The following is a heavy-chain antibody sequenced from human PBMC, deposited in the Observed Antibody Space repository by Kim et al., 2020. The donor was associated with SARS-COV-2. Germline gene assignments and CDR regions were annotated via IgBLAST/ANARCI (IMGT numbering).Heavy chain of an antibody. V-gene: IGHV1-46*01. CDR1: GYTFTSYY. CDR3: ARGGGRDIVVVPAEKPFDP. CDR2: INPSGGST. Sequence: ASVKVSCKASGYTFTSYYMHWVRQAPGQGLEWMGIINPSGGSTSYAQKFQGRVTMTRDTSTSTVYMELSSLRSEDTAVYYCARGGGRDIVVVPAEKPFDPWGQGTLVTVSS. J-gene: IGHJ5*02. D-gene: IGHD2-2*01.